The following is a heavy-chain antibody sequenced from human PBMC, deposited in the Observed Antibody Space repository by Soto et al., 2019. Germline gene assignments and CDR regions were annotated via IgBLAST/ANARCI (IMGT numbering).Heavy chain of an antibody. CDR2: INPSGGST. CDR1: GYTFTSYY. Sequence: ASVKVSCKASGYTFTSYYMHWVRQAPGQGLEWMGIINPSGGSTSYAQKFQGRVTMTRDTSTSTVYMELSSLRSEDTAVYYCARELETVVAASQIYYYYGMDVWGQGTTVTVSS. J-gene: IGHJ6*02. CDR3: ARELETVVAASQIYYYYGMDV. V-gene: IGHV1-46*01. D-gene: IGHD2-15*01.